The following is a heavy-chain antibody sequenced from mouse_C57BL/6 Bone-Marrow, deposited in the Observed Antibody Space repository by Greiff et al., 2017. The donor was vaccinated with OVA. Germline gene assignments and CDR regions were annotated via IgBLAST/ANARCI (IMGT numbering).Heavy chain of an antibody. D-gene: IGHD4-1*01. J-gene: IGHJ2*01. CDR1: GFSFNTYA. CDR2: IRSKSNNYAT. CDR3: VRGGPQLTGDFDY. V-gene: IGHV10-1*01. Sequence: EVKLVESGGGLVQPKGSLKLSCAASGFSFNTYAMNWVRQAPGKGLEWVARIRSKSNNYATYYADSVKDRFTISRDDSESMLYLQMNNLKTEDTAMYYCVRGGPQLTGDFDYWGQGTTLTVSS.